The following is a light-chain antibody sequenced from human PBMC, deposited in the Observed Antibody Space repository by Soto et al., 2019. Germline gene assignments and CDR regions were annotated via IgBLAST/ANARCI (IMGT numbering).Light chain of an antibody. CDR3: QQYNSWLYT. Sequence: DIQMTQSPSTLSVSVGDRVTITCRASQSISSWLAWYQQKPGKAPKLLIYDASSLESGVPSRFSGSGSGTEFTLTISSLQPDDFATYYCQQYNSWLYTFGQGTKLEIK. CDR2: DAS. CDR1: QSISSW. J-gene: IGKJ2*01. V-gene: IGKV1-5*01.